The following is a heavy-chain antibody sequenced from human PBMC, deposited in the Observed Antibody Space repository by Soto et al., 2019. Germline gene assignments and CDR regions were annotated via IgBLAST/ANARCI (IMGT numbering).Heavy chain of an antibody. CDR3: AREGSSSLFDY. Sequence: PGGSLRLSCAASGFTFSSYAMHWVRQAPGKGLEWVAVISYGGSNKYYADSVKGRFTISRDNSKNTLYLQMNSLRAEDTAVYYCAREGSSSLFDYWGQGTLVTVSS. CDR2: ISYGGSNK. D-gene: IGHD6-6*01. J-gene: IGHJ4*02. CDR1: GFTFSSYA. V-gene: IGHV3-30-3*01.